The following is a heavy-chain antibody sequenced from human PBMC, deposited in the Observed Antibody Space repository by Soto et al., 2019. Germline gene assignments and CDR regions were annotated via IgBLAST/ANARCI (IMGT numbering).Heavy chain of an antibody. D-gene: IGHD6-6*01. CDR3: AKVIVLGASTLEY. V-gene: IGHV3-23*01. CDR1: GFMFNHYA. J-gene: IGHJ4*02. CDR2: ISGSTGTT. Sequence: GGSLRLSCEASGFMFNHYAMAWARQTPGKGLEWVSVISGSTGTTYYADSVKGRFTISRDSSKNTVYLQMNSLRVEDSALYSCAKVIVLGASTLEYWGPGTRVTVSS.